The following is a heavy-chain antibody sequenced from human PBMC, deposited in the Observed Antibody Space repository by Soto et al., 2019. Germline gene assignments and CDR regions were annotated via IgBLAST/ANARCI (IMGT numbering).Heavy chain of an antibody. CDR3: ARDYYYGMDV. V-gene: IGHV6-1*01. J-gene: IGHJ6*02. CDR2: TYYRSEWYN. Sequence: PSQTLSLTCAISGDSVSSNSAAWNWTRQSPSRGLEWLGRTYYRSEWYNDYAVSMKSRIVITPDTSKNQFSLQLNSVTPEDTAVYFCARDYYYGMDVSGQGTTVTVSS. CDR1: GDSVSSNSAA.